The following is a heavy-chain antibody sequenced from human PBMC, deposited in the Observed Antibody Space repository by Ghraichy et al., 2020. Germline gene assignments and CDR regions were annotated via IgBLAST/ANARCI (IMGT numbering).Heavy chain of an antibody. CDR1: GGSFSGYY. Sequence: SETLSLTCAVHGGSFSGYYWSWIRQPPGKGLEWIGDINHVGNTNYNPSLKSPVTISVDTSKNQFSQRLISVTAADTAVYYCARTILGFYGWGTYSDSWGQGSLVTVSS. CDR3: ARTILGFYGWGTYSDS. CDR2: INHVGNT. D-gene: IGHD3-10*01. V-gene: IGHV4-34*01. J-gene: IGHJ4*02.